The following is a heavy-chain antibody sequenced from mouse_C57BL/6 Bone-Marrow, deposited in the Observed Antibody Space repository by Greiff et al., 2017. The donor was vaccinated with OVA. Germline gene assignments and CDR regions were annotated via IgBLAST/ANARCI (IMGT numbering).Heavy chain of an antibody. J-gene: IGHJ2*01. D-gene: IGHD1-1*01. V-gene: IGHV5-4*01. CDR2: ISDGGSYT. CDR1: GFTFSSYA. CDR3: ARCYYGSRRGY. Sequence: EVQLVESGGGLVKPGGSLKLSCAASGFTFSSYAMSWVRQTPEKRLEWVATISDGGSYTYYPDNVKGRFTISRDNAKNNLYLQMSHLKSEDTAMYYCARCYYGSRRGYWGQGTTLTVSS.